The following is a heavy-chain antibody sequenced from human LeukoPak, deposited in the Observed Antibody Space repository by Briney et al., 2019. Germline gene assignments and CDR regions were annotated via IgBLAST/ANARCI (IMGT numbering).Heavy chain of an antibody. CDR1: GGSFSGCY. CDR3: ARDRIQLWSHDY. D-gene: IGHD5-18*01. J-gene: IGHJ4*02. V-gene: IGHV4-34*01. CDR2: INHSGST. Sequence: SETLSLTCAVYGGSFSGCYWSWIRQPPGKGLEWIGEINHSGSTNYNPSLTSRVTISVDTSKNQFSLKLSSVTAADTAVYYCARDRIQLWSHDYWGQGTLVTVSS.